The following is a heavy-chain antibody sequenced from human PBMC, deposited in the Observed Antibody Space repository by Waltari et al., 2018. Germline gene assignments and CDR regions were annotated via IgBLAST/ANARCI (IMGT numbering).Heavy chain of an antibody. J-gene: IGHJ4*02. Sequence: QVQLQESGPGLVKPSGTLSLTCAVSGGSISSSNWWSWVRQPPGKGLEWIGEIYHSGSTNYNPSLKSRGTISVDKSKNQFSLKLSSVTAADTAVYYCARKNYDDSSGYYYGRFDYWGQGTLVTVSS. CDR3: ARKNYDDSSGYYYGRFDY. CDR2: IYHSGST. D-gene: IGHD3-22*01. V-gene: IGHV4-4*02. CDR1: GGSISSSNW.